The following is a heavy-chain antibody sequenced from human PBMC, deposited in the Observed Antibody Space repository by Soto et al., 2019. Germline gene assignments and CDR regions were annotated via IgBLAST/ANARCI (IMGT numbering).Heavy chain of an antibody. CDR3: ARAYGATWYFFGY. Sequence: GGSLRLSCAASGFTVNTYHVIWVRQAPGKGLEWVAVLFSGGDTKYGDSMKGRVTLSRDNSKNTLYLQMNNLRAEDTAVYYCARAYGATWYFFGYWGQGSMVTVSS. J-gene: IGHJ4*02. CDR2: LFSGGDT. V-gene: IGHV3-66*01. CDR1: GFTVNTYH. D-gene: IGHD6-13*01.